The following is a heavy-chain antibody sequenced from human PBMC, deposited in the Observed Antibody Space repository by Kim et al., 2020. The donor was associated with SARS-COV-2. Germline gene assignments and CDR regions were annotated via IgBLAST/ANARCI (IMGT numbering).Heavy chain of an antibody. CDR1: KINFAMYA. CDR2: INVPGNKS. J-gene: IGHJ4*01. D-gene: IGHD3-10*01. CDR3: TKVSVCHGSGAHTHFD. V-gene: IGHV3-23*01. Sequence: GGSLRLSCAVSKINFAMYAFNWVRQAPGKGLDWVSTINVPGNKSWYADSVKGRFTVSRDNSQSTLYLQLNRLRAEDTAIYFCTKVSVCHGSGAHTHFD.